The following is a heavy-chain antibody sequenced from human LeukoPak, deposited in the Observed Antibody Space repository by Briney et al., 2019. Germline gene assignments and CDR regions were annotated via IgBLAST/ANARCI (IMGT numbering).Heavy chain of an antibody. V-gene: IGHV3-30*03. CDR3: ARGENSKTYPVSGY. CDR1: GFTFSSYG. CDR2: ISSDGSSK. Sequence: GKSLRLSCAASGFTFSSYGMHWVRQAPGKGMEWVAVISSDGSSKYYIDSVKGRVTIARDNSKNTLYLQMNSLRDEDTAVYYCARGENSKTYPVSGYWGQGTLVTVSS. D-gene: IGHD2/OR15-2a*01. J-gene: IGHJ4*02.